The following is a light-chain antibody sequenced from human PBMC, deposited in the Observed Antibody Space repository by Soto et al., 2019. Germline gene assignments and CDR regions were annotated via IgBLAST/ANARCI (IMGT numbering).Light chain of an antibody. CDR1: QDISNY. CDR3: QHTYSPPWT. CDR2: KAS. Sequence: DIQMTQSPSSLSASVRDRVTITCQASQDISNYLNWYQQKPGRAPRLLIYKASTLKSGVPSRFSGDGSGKNFTLTITSLQPEDSALYYCQHTYSPPWTFGLGTKVDIK. J-gene: IGKJ1*01. V-gene: IGKV1-39*01.